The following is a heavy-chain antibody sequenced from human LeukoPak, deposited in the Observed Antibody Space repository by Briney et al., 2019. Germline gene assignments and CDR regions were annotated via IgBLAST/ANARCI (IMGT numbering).Heavy chain of an antibody. CDR3: VRDQNF. CDR2: TVNGGGT. V-gene: IGHV3-53*01. CDR1: GFTVSSNY. Sequence: GGSLKLSCAASGFTVSSNYMSWVRQAPGKGLEWVSVTVNGGGTYYSDSVKGRFTVSGDNSKNTLYLQMNSLRAEDTAVYYCVRDQNFWGQGTLVTVSS. J-gene: IGHJ4*02.